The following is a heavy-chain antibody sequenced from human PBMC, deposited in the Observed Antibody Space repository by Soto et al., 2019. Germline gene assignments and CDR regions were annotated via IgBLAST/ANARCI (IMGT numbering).Heavy chain of an antibody. D-gene: IGHD3-3*02. Sequence: PSETLSLTCSVPGGAISSYYWSWVRQPAGKGLEWIGRVFSSGSTNYNDSLKSRVTMSIDTSKNEVSLTLRSVTAADTAVYYGARVAFSYFGMDVWGPGTTVTVSS. CDR1: GGAISSYY. CDR3: ARVAFSYFGMDV. J-gene: IGHJ6*02. CDR2: VFSSGST. V-gene: IGHV4-4*07.